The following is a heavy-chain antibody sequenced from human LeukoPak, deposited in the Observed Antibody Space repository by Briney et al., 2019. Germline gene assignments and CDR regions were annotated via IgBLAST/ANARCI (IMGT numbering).Heavy chain of an antibody. CDR2: IYYSGST. D-gene: IGHD1-26*01. Sequence: SSETLSLTCTVSGGSISSSGYYWGWIRQPPGKGLEWIASIYYSGSTYYNPSLKSRVTISVDTSKNQLSLKLSSLTAADTAMYYCARHEYSGSYYGLSWFDPWGQGTLVTVSS. CDR1: GGSISSSGYY. J-gene: IGHJ5*02. V-gene: IGHV4-39*01. CDR3: ARHEYSGSYYGLSWFDP.